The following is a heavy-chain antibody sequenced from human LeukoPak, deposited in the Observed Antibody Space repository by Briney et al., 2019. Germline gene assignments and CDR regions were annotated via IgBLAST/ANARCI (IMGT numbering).Heavy chain of an antibody. Sequence: ASVKVSCKASGYTFNNYDINWVRQATGQGLEWMGWMNPHSGDTGYAQKFQGRVTITRNTSISTAYMELSSLRFEDTAIYYCAKNTGHYYYMDVWGKGTTVTVSS. CDR1: GYTFNNYD. J-gene: IGHJ6*03. CDR2: MNPHSGDT. V-gene: IGHV1-8*03. CDR3: AKNTGHYYYMDV. D-gene: IGHD2-8*02.